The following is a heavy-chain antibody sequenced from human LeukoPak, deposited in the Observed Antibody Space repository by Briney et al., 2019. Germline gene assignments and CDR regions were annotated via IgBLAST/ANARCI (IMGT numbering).Heavy chain of an antibody. CDR3: ARDHYSRNDH. J-gene: IGHJ4*02. V-gene: IGHV3-7*01. CDR2: IKHDGSEN. CDR1: GFTFSSYW. Sequence: GGSLRLSCEASGFTFSSYWMSWVRQAPGKGLEWVANIKHDGSENYYVDSVKGRFTISRDNAKNSVYLQMNSLRDDDTALYYCARDHYSRNDHWGQGTLVTVSS. D-gene: IGHD6-13*01.